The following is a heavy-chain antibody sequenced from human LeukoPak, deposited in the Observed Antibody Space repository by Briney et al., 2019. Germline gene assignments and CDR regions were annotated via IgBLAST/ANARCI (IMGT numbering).Heavy chain of an antibody. CDR3: ARGGWTGYSYGSLPEYYFDY. V-gene: IGHV1-2*02. J-gene: IGHJ4*02. D-gene: IGHD5-18*01. CDR2: INPNSGGT. Sequence: GASVKVSCKASGYTFTGYYMHWVRQAPGQGLEWMGWINPNSGGTNYAQKFQGRVAMTRDTSISTAYMELSRLRSDETAVYYCARGGWTGYSYGSLPEYYFDYWGQGTLVTVSS. CDR1: GYTFTGYY.